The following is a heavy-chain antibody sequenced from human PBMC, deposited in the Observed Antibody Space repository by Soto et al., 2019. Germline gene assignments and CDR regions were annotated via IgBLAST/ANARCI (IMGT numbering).Heavy chain of an antibody. CDR1: GFTFTSSA. CDR2: IVVGSGNT. D-gene: IGHD6-13*01. CDR3: AADQGEQKLVPYY. J-gene: IGHJ4*02. V-gene: IGHV1-58*01. Sequence: SVKVSCKASGFTFTSSAVQWVRQARGQRLEWIGWIVVGSGNTNYAQKFQERVTITRDMSTSTAYMELSSLRSEDTAVYYCAADQGEQKLVPYYWGQGTLVTVSS.